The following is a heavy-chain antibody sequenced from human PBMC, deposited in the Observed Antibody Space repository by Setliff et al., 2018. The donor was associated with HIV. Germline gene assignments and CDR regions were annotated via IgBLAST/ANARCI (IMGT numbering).Heavy chain of an antibody. J-gene: IGHJ4*02. CDR1: GYSISTAYY. CDR3: MRGRSITIFGVAYLDF. Sequence: SETLSLTCAVSGYSISTAYYWGWIRQPPGGGLEWIGSVYHSGTPYYNPSPKSRVTLSVDTSNNQFSLKVTSVTAADTAVYYCMRGRSITIFGVAYLDFWGQGTQVTVSS. V-gene: IGHV4-38-2*01. D-gene: IGHD3-3*01. CDR2: VYHSGTP.